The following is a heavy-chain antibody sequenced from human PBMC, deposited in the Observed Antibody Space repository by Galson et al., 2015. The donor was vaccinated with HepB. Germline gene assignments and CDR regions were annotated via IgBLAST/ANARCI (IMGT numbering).Heavy chain of an antibody. D-gene: IGHD5-18*01. J-gene: IGHJ4*02. CDR1: GGTFSSYA. V-gene: IGHV1-69*13. CDR3: ARGGDSYDYYFDY. Sequence: SVTVSCKASGGTFSSYAISWVRQAPGQGLEWMGGIIPILGTANYAQKFQGRVTITADESTSTAYMELSSLRSEDTAVYYCARGGDSYDYYFDYWGQGTLVTVSS. CDR2: IIPILGTA.